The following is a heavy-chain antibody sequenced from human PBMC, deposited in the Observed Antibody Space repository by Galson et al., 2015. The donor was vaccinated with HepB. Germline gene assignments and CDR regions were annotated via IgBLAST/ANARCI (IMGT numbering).Heavy chain of an antibody. D-gene: IGHD5-18*01. CDR1: GFTFSRYW. V-gene: IGHV3-74*01. J-gene: IGHJ4*02. CDR3: ARDQAGYSPDFDY. CDR2: ISSDGSST. Sequence: SLRLSCAASGFTFSRYWMHWVRQAPGKGLVWVSRISSDGSSTSYADSVKGRFTISRDNAKNTLYLQMNSLRAEDTAVYYCARDQAGYSPDFDYWGQGTLVTVSS.